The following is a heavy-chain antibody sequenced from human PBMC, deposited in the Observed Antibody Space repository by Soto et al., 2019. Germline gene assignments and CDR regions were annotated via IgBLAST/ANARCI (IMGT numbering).Heavy chain of an antibody. Sequence: QVQLVQSGAEVKKPGASVKVSCKASGYTFTSYGISWVRQAPGQGLEWMGWISAYNGNTNNAQKLQGRVTMTTDTSTSTAYMELRSLRSDDTAVYYCARDLVDIVVVPAARIAPYEYWGQGTLVTVSS. CDR3: ARDLVDIVVVPAARIAPYEY. CDR2: ISAYNGNT. CDR1: GYTFTSYG. J-gene: IGHJ4*02. V-gene: IGHV1-18*01. D-gene: IGHD2-2*01.